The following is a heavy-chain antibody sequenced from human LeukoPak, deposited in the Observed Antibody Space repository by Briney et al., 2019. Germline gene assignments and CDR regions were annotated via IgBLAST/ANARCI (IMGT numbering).Heavy chain of an antibody. CDR2: MNPNSGNT. V-gene: IGHV1-8*01. CDR3: ARVPYYDYVWGSYRPKYYFDY. CDR1: GYTFTSYD. Sequence: ASVKVSCKASGYTFTSYDINWVRQATGQGLEWMGWMNPNSGNTGYAQKFQGRVTMTRNTSISTAHMELSSLRSEDTAVYYCARVPYYDYVWGSYRPKYYFDYWGQGTLVTVSS. D-gene: IGHD3-16*02. J-gene: IGHJ4*02.